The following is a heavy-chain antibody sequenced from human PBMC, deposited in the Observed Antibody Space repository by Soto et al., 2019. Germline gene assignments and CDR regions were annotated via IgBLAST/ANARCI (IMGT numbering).Heavy chain of an antibody. D-gene: IGHD3-9*01. CDR2: ISGSGGST. CDR1: GFTFSSYA. Sequence: GGSLRLSCAASGFTFSSYAMSWVRQAPGKGLEWVSAISGSGGSTYYADSVKGRFTISRDNSKNTLYLQMNSLRAEDTAVYYCAKDIVHDILTGYPHYFDYWGQGTLVTVSS. J-gene: IGHJ4*02. V-gene: IGHV3-23*01. CDR3: AKDIVHDILTGYPHYFDY.